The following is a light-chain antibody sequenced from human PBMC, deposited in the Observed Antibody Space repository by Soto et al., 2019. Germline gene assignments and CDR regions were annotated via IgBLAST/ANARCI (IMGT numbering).Light chain of an antibody. CDR1: SSDVGGYDY. J-gene: IGLJ1*01. Sequence: QGSLTQPTSASGSPGQSVTISCTGTSSDVGGYDYVSWYQQHPGKAPKLMIYEVTKRPSGVPDRFSGSKSGNTASLTVSGLQAEDEADYYCSSYAGSNNFVFGTGTKVTVL. CDR3: SSYAGSNNFV. CDR2: EVT. V-gene: IGLV2-8*01.